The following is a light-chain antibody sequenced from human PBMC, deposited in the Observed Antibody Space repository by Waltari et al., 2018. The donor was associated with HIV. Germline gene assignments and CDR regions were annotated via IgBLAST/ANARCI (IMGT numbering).Light chain of an antibody. J-gene: IGLJ2*01. CDR1: NSDIGGYDR. CDR2: AVT. Sequence: QSALTQPPSVSGSPGQSVTISCAGTNSDIGGYDRVPWYQQPPGTAPKLLIYAVTQRPSGVPGRFSASKSGTTASLTISGLQAGDEGDYYCSSYSATNTVVFGGGTKLTVL. V-gene: IGLV2-18*02. CDR3: SSYSATNTVV.